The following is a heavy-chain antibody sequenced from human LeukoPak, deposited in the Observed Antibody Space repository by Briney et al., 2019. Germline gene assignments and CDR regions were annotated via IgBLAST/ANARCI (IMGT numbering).Heavy chain of an antibody. J-gene: IGHJ5*02. CDR1: GGSFSSYY. Sequence: SETLSLTCAVYGGSFSSYYWGWIRQPPGKGLEWIGSNYNSGSTYYNPSLKSRVTISVDTSNNQFSLQLSSVTAADTAMYYCARQDYDILTGRTAYNWFDPWGQGTLVTVSS. CDR3: ARQDYDILTGRTAYNWFDP. V-gene: IGHV4-39*01. D-gene: IGHD3-9*01. CDR2: NYNSGST.